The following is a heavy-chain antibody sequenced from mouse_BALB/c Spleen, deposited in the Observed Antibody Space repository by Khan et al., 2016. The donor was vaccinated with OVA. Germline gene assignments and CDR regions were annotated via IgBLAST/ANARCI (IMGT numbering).Heavy chain of an antibody. CDR1: GLTIKDTY. J-gene: IGHJ2*01. Sequence: EVQLKQSGAELVKPGATVKLSCTASGLTIKDTYMHWLKQRPEQGLEWIGRIDPPNGTTKYAPKFQGKATITADTSSNIAYLQLSSLTSGDTAVYYCGRMARKWGQGTTVTVSS. CDR3: GRMARK. V-gene: IGHV14-3*02. CDR2: IDPPNGTT.